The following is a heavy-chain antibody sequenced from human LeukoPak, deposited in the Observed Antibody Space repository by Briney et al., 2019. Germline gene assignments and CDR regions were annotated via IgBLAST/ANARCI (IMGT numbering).Heavy chain of an antibody. D-gene: IGHD5-12*01. J-gene: IGHJ4*02. CDR1: GGSFSGYY. CDR3: ARAPHGDSGGQSCPD. CDR2: INHSGST. V-gene: IGHV4-34*01. Sequence: SETLSLTCAVYGGSFSGYYWSWIRQPPGKGLEWIGEINHSGSTSYNPSLKSRVTISVDTSKNQFSLKLSSVTAADTAVYYCARAPHGDSGGQSCPDWGQGTLVTVSS.